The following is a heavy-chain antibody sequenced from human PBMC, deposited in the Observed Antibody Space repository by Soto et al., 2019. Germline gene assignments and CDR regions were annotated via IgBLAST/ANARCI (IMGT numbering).Heavy chain of an antibody. D-gene: IGHD5-12*01. CDR1: GFTFSSYG. J-gene: IGHJ6*02. V-gene: IGHV3-33*01. Sequence: GGSLRLSCAASGFTFSSYGMHWVRQAPGKGLEWVALIWSDGNKEYYADSVKGRFTISRDNSKNTLYLQMNSLRDEDTAVYYCVRAAGYSGNDYVYYYGMDVWGQGTTVTVSS. CDR3: VRAAGYSGNDYVYYYGMDV. CDR2: IWSDGNKE.